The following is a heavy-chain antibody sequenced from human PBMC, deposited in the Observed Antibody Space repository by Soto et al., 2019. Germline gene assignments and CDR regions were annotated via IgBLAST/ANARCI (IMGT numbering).Heavy chain of an antibody. CDR1: GFTFGDYA. D-gene: IGHD2-2*01. Sequence: PGGSLRLSCTASGFTFGDYAMSWFRQAPGKGLEWVGFIRSKAYGGTAEYTASVKGRFTISRDDSKSIAYLQMNSLKTEDTAVYYCTRVSCSSTSCYGVYYYYGMDVWGQGTTVTVSS. V-gene: IGHV3-49*01. CDR2: IRSKAYGGTA. J-gene: IGHJ6*02. CDR3: TRVSCSSTSCYGVYYYYGMDV.